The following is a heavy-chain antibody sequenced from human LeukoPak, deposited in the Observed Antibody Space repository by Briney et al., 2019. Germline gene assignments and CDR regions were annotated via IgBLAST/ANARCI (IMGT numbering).Heavy chain of an antibody. J-gene: IGHJ5*02. CDR1: GFTFSSYW. CDR2: IKQDGSEK. Sequence: GGSLRLSCAASGFTFSSYWMSWVRQAPGKGLEWVANIKQDGSEKCYVDSVKGRFTISRDNAKNSLYLQMNSLRAEDTAVYYCARFAVVVAATWFDPWGQGTLVTVSS. CDR3: ARFAVVVAATWFDP. V-gene: IGHV3-7*01. D-gene: IGHD2-15*01.